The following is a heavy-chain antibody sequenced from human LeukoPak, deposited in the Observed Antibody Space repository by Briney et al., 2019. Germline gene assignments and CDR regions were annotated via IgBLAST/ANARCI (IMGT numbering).Heavy chain of an antibody. V-gene: IGHV1-69*04. J-gene: IGHJ5*02. CDR3: ARDLTQGDYYGSGSSTGNWFDP. CDR1: GGTFSSYA. CDR2: IIPILGIA. Sequence: SVKVSCKASGGTFSSYAISWVRQAPGQGLEWMGRIIPILGIANYAQKFQGRVTITADKSTSTAYMELSSLRSEDTAVYYCARDLTQGDYYGSGSSTGNWFDPWGQGTLVTVSS. D-gene: IGHD3-10*01.